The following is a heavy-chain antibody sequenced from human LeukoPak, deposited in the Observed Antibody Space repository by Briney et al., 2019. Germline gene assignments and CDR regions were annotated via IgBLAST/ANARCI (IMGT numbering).Heavy chain of an antibody. CDR2: IRYDGSNK. Sequence: PGGSLRLSCAASGFTFSSYGMHWVRQAPGKGLEWVAFIRYDGSNKYYADSVKGRFTISRDNSKNTLYLQMNSLRAEDTAVYYCAKDHARRRGYSCGPWFDPWGQGTLVTVSS. J-gene: IGHJ5*02. CDR1: GFTFSSYG. V-gene: IGHV3-30*02. CDR3: AKDHARRRGYSCGPWFDP. D-gene: IGHD5-18*01.